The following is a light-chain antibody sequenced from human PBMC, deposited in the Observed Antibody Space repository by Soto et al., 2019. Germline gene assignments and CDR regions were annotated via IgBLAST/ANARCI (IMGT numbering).Light chain of an antibody. V-gene: IGKV1-9*01. CDR3: QQLFDSPIT. CDR2: AAS. CDR1: QVISTS. Sequence: DIQLTQSPSFLSPSIVEIVTITCLASQVISTSLAWYQVKPGKAPKLLIYAASTLESGVPSRFSATVSGTEFSLTITSLQPEDFATYYCQQLFDSPITFGQGTRLEIK. J-gene: IGKJ5*01.